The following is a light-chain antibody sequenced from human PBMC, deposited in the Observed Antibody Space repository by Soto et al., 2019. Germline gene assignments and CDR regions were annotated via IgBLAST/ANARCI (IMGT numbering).Light chain of an antibody. J-gene: IGLJ3*02. CDR2: EDN. CDR3: QSYDATNQV. Sequence: NFMLTQPHSVSESQGKTVIISCTRSSGSIASNYVQWYQQRPGSSPTTVIYEDNQRPSGVPDRFSGSIDSSSNSASLTISGLETEDDADYYCQSYDATNQVFGGGTKLTVL. CDR1: SGSIASNY. V-gene: IGLV6-57*01.